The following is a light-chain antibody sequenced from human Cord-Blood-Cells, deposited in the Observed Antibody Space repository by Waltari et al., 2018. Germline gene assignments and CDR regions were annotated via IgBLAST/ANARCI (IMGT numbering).Light chain of an antibody. CDR1: QSVSSSY. Sequence: EIVLTQSPGTLSLSPGERATLSCRASQSVSSSYLSCYQQKPGQAPRLLIYGASSRATGIPDRFSGSGSGTDFTLTISRLEPEDLAVYYCQQYGSSPWTFGQGTKVEIK. CDR2: GAS. CDR3: QQYGSSPWT. V-gene: IGKV3-20*01. J-gene: IGKJ1*01.